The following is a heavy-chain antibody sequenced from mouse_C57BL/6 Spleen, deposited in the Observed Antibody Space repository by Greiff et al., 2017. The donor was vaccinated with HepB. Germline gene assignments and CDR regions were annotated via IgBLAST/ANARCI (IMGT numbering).Heavy chain of an antibody. D-gene: IGHD1-1*01. V-gene: IGHV1-67*01. CDR1: GYTFTDYA. Sequence: VQLQQSGPELVRPGVSVKISCKGSGYTFTDYAMHWVKQSHAKSLEWIGVISTYYGDASYNQKFKDKATMTVDKSSSTAYMELARLTSEDSAVYYCARRNYYGSSYRYYAMDYWGQGTSVTVSS. CDR3: ARRNYYGSSYRYYAMDY. J-gene: IGHJ4*01. CDR2: ISTYYGDA.